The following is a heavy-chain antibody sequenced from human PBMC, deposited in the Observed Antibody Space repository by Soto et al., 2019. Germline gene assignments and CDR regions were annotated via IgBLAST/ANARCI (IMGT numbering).Heavy chain of an antibody. J-gene: IGHJ5*02. Sequence: ASVKVTCKASGCTFTSYAMHWVRQAPGQRLEWMGWINAGNGNTKYSQKFQGRVTITRDTSASTAYMELSSLRSEDTAVYYCARRRILDSPWFDPWGQGTLVTVSS. V-gene: IGHV1-3*01. CDR3: ARRRILDSPWFDP. CDR1: GCTFTSYA. D-gene: IGHD2-15*01. CDR2: INAGNGNT.